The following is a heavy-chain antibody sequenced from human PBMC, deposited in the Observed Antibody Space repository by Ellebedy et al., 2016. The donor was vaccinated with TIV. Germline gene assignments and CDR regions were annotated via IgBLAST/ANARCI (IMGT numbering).Heavy chain of an antibody. CDR1: GFTFSSYA. CDR3: AKPPVGFYYDGVRSSPSEFDD. V-gene: IGHV3-23*01. Sequence: PGGSLRLSCTGSGFTFSSYAMSWVRQAPGKGLEWVAGISYSGSSTFYAESVRGRFTISRDNSKNTLYLEMNGLRAEATAVYYCAKPPVGFYYDGVRSSPSEFDDWGQGTLVTVSS. D-gene: IGHD3-22*01. J-gene: IGHJ4*02. CDR2: ISYSGSST.